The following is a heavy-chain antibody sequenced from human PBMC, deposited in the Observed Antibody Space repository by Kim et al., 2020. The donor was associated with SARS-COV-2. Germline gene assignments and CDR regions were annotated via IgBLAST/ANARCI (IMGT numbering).Heavy chain of an antibody. V-gene: IGHV3-53*01. J-gene: IGHJ4*02. CDR3: AREGDYYFDD. CDR2: LRRDGAT. CDR1: GFTVSASY. Sequence: GGSLRLSCAASGFTVSASYLSWVRRAPGKGPEWVSILRRDGATHYADSVKGRFTISRDNSKNTLYLQLNSLRADDTAIYYCAREGDYYFDDCGQGTLVTV.